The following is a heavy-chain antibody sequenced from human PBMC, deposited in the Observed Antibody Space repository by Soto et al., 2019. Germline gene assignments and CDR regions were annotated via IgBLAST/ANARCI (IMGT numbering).Heavy chain of an antibody. CDR3: ASPPWPGPFFEWSEGEFYLDY. CDR1: GLIFSSKA. D-gene: IGHD3-3*02. CDR2: IWHDGVHK. Sequence: PGGSLRLSCAASGLIFSSKAMHWVRQAPGKGLEWVALIWHDGVHKYYADSVRGRFTISRDNSENTLFLQMNSLRAEDTATYYCASPPWPGPFFEWSEGEFYLDYWGRGALVTVSS. V-gene: IGHV3-33*01. J-gene: IGHJ4*02.